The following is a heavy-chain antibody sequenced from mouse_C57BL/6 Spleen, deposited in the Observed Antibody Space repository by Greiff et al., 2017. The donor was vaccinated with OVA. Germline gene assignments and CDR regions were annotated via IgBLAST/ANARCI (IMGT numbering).Heavy chain of an antibody. CDR2: IWRDGST. Sequence: VQRVESGPGLVAPSQSLSISCTASGFSLTSYGVHWVRQPPGKGLEWLVVIWRDGSTTYNAALNSRLSISKDNSKSQVFLKMNSLQTDDTAMYYCARDYGSSPFAYWGQGTLVTVSA. CDR1: GFSLTSYG. D-gene: IGHD1-1*01. CDR3: ARDYGSSPFAY. J-gene: IGHJ3*01. V-gene: IGHV2-6*03.